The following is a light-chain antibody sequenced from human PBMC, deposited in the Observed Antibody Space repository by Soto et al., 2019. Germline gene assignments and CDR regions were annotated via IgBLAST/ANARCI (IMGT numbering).Light chain of an antibody. CDR1: QTISVS. CDR2: DAS. CDR3: QPYDSFSVT. V-gene: IGKV1-5*01. J-gene: IGKJ1*01. Sequence: IQMTQSPSTLSASVGDTVTITCRASQTISVSLAWYQQKPGKAPNLLIYDASTLQEGVPSRFSGSGSGTEFTRTVTSLPPDDFTTYYCQPYDSFSVTVGQGTKVDTK.